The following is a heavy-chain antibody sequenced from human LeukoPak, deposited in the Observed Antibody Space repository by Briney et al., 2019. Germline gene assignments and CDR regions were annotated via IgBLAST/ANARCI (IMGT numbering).Heavy chain of an antibody. Sequence: SETLSLTCTVSGGSISGYYCSWIRQPAGKGLEWIGRIYTSGSTNYNPSLKSRVIMSVDRSKNQFSLKLSSVTAADTAVYYCARVDSSSWYTLYFDYWGQGTLVTVSS. J-gene: IGHJ4*02. CDR1: GGSISGYY. CDR3: ARVDSSSWYTLYFDY. V-gene: IGHV4-4*07. CDR2: IYTSGST. D-gene: IGHD6-13*01.